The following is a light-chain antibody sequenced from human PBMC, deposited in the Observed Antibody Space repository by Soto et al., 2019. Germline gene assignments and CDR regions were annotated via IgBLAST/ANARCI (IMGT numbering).Light chain of an antibody. Sequence: EIVLTQSPATLSLPPGERATLSCRASQSVNSYLAWYQQKPGQAPRLLIYDASNRATGIPARFSGSGSGTDFTLTISSLEPEDFTVYFCQQRSNWPRTFGQGTKLEIK. V-gene: IGKV3-11*01. CDR1: QSVNSY. J-gene: IGKJ2*01. CDR2: DAS. CDR3: QQRSNWPRT.